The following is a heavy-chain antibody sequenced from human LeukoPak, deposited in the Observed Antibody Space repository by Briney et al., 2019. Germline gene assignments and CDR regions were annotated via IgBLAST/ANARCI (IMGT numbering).Heavy chain of an antibody. Sequence: GGSLRVSCAASGFTFSSYAMHWVRQAPGKGLEWVAVISYDGSNKYYADSVKGRFTISRDNSKNTLYLQMNSLRAEDTAVYYCASWNYAVADNFDYWGQGTLVTVSS. CDR1: GFTFSSYA. CDR3: ASWNYAVADNFDY. CDR2: ISYDGSNK. J-gene: IGHJ4*02. D-gene: IGHD1-7*01. V-gene: IGHV3-30-3*01.